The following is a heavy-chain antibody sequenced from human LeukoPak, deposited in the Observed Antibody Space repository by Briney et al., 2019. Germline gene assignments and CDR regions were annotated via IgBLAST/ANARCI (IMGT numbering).Heavy chain of an antibody. J-gene: IGHJ4*02. CDR2: IKQDGSEK. CDR1: GFTFSSYW. V-gene: IGHV3-7*01. D-gene: IGHD3-3*02. Sequence: GGSLRLSCAASGFTFSSYWMSWVRQAPGKGLEWVANIKQDGSEKYYVDSVKGRFTISRDNAKNSLYLQMNSLRAGDTAVYYCARAGISGWAYYFDYWGQGTLVTVSS. CDR3: ARAGISGWAYYFDY.